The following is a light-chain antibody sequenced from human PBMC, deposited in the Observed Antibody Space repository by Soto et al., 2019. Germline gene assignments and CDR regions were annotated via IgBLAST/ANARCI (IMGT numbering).Light chain of an antibody. J-gene: IGKJ1*01. CDR3: QHSDSTTLT. CDR2: AAS. V-gene: IGKV1-39*01. CDR1: QGISTY. Sequence: DIQMTQSPSSLSASVGDRVTITCRASQGISTYVQWYQQQPGKATKLLIDAASSLQSGVPSRFSGSVSETDFTLTISSLQPEDFATYSCQHSDSTTLTFGQGTKLEIK.